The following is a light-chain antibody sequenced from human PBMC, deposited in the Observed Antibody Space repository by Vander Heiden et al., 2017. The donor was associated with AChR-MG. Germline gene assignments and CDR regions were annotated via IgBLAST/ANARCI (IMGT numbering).Light chain of an antibody. V-gene: IGLV2-8*01. CDR1: SSDIGDYNY. CDR3: SSYAGSNNLG. CDR2: EVS. J-gene: IGLJ2*01. Sequence: QSALTPPPSASGSPGQSVTLPCTRTSSDIGDYNYVSWYQQHPGKAPELMIYEVSKRPSGVPDRFSGSRSGNTASLTVSGLQAEDEADYCCSSYAGSNNLGFGGGTKLTVL.